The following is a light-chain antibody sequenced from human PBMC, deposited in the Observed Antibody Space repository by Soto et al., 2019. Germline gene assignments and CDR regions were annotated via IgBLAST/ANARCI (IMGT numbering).Light chain of an antibody. Sequence: EVVMTQSPGTVSVSPGERDTLSCRASQSVGTSLAWYQQKPGQAPRLLIYGASTRATGVPARFSGRGSGTEFTFTISSLQSEDFAVYYCQQYYNWPPITFGQGTRLEIK. CDR2: GAS. J-gene: IGKJ5*01. V-gene: IGKV3-15*01. CDR1: QSVGTS. CDR3: QQYYNWPPIT.